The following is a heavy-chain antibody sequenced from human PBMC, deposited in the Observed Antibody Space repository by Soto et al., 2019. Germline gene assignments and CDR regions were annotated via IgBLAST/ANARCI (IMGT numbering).Heavy chain of an antibody. D-gene: IGHD3-9*01. CDR1: GFTFSNYA. V-gene: IGHV3-23*01. Sequence: EVQLLESGGGLVQPGGSLRLSCAASGFTFSNYAMSWVRQAPGKGLEWISAISSRGDNTHHADSVRGRFTISRDNSKNMLYLEISTLRVEDTAVYYCAKCDWVFVKTSNYFFDYWGQGTLVTVSS. CDR3: AKCDWVFVKTSNYFFDY. CDR2: ISSRGDNT. J-gene: IGHJ4*02.